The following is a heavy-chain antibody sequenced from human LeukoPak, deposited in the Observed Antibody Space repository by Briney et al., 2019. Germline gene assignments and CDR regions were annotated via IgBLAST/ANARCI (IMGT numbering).Heavy chain of an antibody. V-gene: IGHV5-51*01. Sequence: GESLKISCKGSGYSFTNYWIAWVRQMPGKGLEWMGVIYPGNSETRYGPSFQGQVTISADKSINTAYVQWSSLKASDTAMYYCARHGGRYSYGGLDYWGQGTLVTVSS. D-gene: IGHD5-18*01. CDR1: GYSFTNYW. J-gene: IGHJ4*02. CDR2: IYPGNSET. CDR3: ARHGGRYSYGGLDY.